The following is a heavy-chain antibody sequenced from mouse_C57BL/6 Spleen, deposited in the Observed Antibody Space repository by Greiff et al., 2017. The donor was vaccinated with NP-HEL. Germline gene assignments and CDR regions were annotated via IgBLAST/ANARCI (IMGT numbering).Heavy chain of an antibody. CDR1: GFTFSDYG. Sequence: EVKLMESGGGLVKPGGSLKLSCAASGFTFSDYGMHWVRQAPEKGLEWVAYISSGSSNIYYADTVKGRFTISRDNAKNTLFLQMTSLRSEYTAMYYCARPGDYDDLDYWGQGTTLTVSS. J-gene: IGHJ2*01. V-gene: IGHV5-17*01. CDR3: ARPGDYDDLDY. CDR2: ISSGSSNI. D-gene: IGHD2-4*01.